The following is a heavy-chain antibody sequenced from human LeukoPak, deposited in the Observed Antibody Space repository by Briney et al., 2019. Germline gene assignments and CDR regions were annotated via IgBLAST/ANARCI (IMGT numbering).Heavy chain of an antibody. J-gene: IGHJ4*02. Sequence: SETLPLTCTVSGXSISGFYGSWIRQPPGKGLEWIGYISYSGSTNYNPSLKSRVTISVDTSKNQFSLKLSSVTAADTAVYYCAIGDYWGQGTLVTVSS. CDR2: ISYSGST. CDR1: GXSISGFY. CDR3: AIGDY. V-gene: IGHV4-59*08.